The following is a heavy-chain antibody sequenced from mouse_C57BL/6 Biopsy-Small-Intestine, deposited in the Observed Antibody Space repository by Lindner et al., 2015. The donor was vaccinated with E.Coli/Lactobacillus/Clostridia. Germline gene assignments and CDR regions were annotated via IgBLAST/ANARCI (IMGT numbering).Heavy chain of an antibody. CDR1: GYTFTDYN. CDR2: INPKTGGT. CDR3: VSYGYDFDY. V-gene: IGHV1-22*01. J-gene: IGHJ2*01. Sequence: VQLQESGPELVKPGASVKMSCKAPGYTFTDYNMHWMKQSHGKSLEWIGYINPKTGGTNYNQRFKDKATLTVNKSSSSAYMELHSLTSEDSAVYYCVSYGYDFDYWGQGTTLTVSS. D-gene: IGHD2-2*01.